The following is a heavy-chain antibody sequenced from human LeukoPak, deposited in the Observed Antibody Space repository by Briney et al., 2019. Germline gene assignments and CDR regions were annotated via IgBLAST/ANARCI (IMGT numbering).Heavy chain of an antibody. J-gene: IGHJ4*02. CDR1: GGSINSYY. D-gene: IGHD6-19*01. V-gene: IGHV4-59*01. CDR2: IHYTGST. Sequence: PSETLSLTCTVSGGSINSYYWSWIRQPPGKGLEWIGYIHYTGSTNYNPSLKSRVTISVDTSKNQFSLKLSSVNDADTAVYYCARGGGWSPYYFDYWGQGTLVTVSS. CDR3: ARGGGWSPYYFDY.